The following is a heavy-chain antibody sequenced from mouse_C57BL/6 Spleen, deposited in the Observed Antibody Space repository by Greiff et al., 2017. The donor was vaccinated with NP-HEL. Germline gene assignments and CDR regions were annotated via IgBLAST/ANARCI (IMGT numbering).Heavy chain of an antibody. Sequence: VQLQQSGAELVRPGASVKLSCTASGFNIKDDYMHWVKQRPEQSLEWIGWIDPENGDTEYASKFQGKATITADTSSNTAYLQLSSLTSEDTAVYYCTTPDGSNYFDYWGKGTTLTVSS. CDR3: TTPDGSNYFDY. CDR1: GFNIKDDY. CDR2: IDPENGDT. V-gene: IGHV14-4*01. D-gene: IGHD1-1*01. J-gene: IGHJ2*01.